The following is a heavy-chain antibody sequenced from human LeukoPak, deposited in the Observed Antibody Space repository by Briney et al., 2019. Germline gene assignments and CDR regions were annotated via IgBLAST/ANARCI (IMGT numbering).Heavy chain of an antibody. V-gene: IGHV3-74*01. D-gene: IGHD3-10*01. CDR3: ARAPGDYYMDV. CDR1: GFTFSSYW. CDR2: INSDGSST. Sequence: GGSLRLSCAASGFTFSSYWMHWVRQAPGKGLVWVSRINSDGSSTSYADSVKGRFTISRDNAKNTLYLQMNSLRAEDTAVYYCARAPGDYYMDVWGKGTTVTISS. J-gene: IGHJ6*03.